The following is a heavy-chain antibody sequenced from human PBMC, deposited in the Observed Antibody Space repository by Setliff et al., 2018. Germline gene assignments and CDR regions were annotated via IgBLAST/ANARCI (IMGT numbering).Heavy chain of an antibody. J-gene: IGHJ6*03. D-gene: IGHD6-13*01. Sequence: GESLKISCKGSGYTFSNYWVGWVRQMPGKGLEWMGVIYAGDSDTTYSPSFQGQVTISADKSIDTAYLQWSSLKASDTAIYYCARHVSSSWFRYYFLYYYMDVWGKGTTVTVSS. CDR3: ARHVSSSWFRYYFLYYYMDV. CDR1: GYTFSNYW. V-gene: IGHV5-51*01. CDR2: IYAGDSDT.